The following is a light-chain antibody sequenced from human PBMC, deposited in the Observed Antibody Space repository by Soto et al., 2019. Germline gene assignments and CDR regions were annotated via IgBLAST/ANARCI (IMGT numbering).Light chain of an antibody. Sequence: EIVLTQSPGTLSLSPGERATLSCRASQSVSSSYLAWYQQKPGQAPRLLIYGASSRATGIPDRFSGSGSGTEFTLTISSLQPEDFATYYCQQLNDYPPMFTFGPGTKVDIK. V-gene: IGKV3-20*01. CDR1: QSVSSSY. J-gene: IGKJ3*01. CDR3: QQLNDYPPMFT. CDR2: GAS.